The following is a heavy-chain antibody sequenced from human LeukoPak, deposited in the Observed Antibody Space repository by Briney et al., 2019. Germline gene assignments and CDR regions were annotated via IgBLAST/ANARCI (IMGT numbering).Heavy chain of an antibody. CDR1: GFTFSDSY. Sequence: GGPLRLSCAASGFTFSDSYMSWIRQAPGKGLEWVPYLSPRGTTIYYADSVKGRFTISRDNAKNSLYLQMDSLRAEDTAVYYCARDKIVGATNFDYWGQGTLVTVSS. V-gene: IGHV3-11*04. CDR2: LSPRGTTI. CDR3: ARDKIVGATNFDY. D-gene: IGHD1-26*01. J-gene: IGHJ4*02.